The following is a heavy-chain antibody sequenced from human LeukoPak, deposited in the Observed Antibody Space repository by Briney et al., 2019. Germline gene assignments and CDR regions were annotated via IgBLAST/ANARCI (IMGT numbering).Heavy chain of an antibody. CDR2: IYYSGST. CDR1: GGSISSYY. J-gene: IGHJ6*02. D-gene: IGHD3-22*01. CDR3: ARDRRYYDTSGTVYYDAMDV. V-gene: IGHV4-59*01. Sequence: SETLSLTCTVSGGSISSYYWSWIRQPPGKGLEWIGYIYYSGSTNYKPSLKSRVTISVDTSKNQFSLKLSSVTAAGTAVYYCARDRRYYDTSGTVYYDAMDVWGQGTTVTVSS.